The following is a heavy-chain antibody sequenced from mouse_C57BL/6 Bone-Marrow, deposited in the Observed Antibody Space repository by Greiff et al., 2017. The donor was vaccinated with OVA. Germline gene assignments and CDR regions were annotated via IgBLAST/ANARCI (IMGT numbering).Heavy chain of an antibody. D-gene: IGHD1-1*01. V-gene: IGHV5-17*01. CDR3: ASSYYGSSDYYAMDY. J-gene: IGHJ4*01. CDR2: ISSGSSTI. CDR1: GFTFSDYG. Sequence: EVKLMESGGGLVKPGGSLKLSCAASGFTFSDYGMHWVRQAPEKGLEWVAYISSGSSTIYYADTVTGRFTISRDNAKNTLFLQMTSLRSEDTAMYYCASSYYGSSDYYAMDYWGQGTSVTVSA.